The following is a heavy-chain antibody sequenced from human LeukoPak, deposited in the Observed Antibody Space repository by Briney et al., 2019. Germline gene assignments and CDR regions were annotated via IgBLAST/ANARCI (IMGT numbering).Heavy chain of an antibody. J-gene: IGHJ4*02. CDR2: FHNSGTS. V-gene: IGHV4-59*01. CDR3: TRGAGWLIDY. D-gene: IGHD3-16*01. Sequence: SETLSLTRTVSDDSISDYYRGWIRQPPGKGLEWIGYFHNSGTSTYNPSLKSRVTISADTSKNQFSLKLNSLTTADTAVYYCTRGAGWLIDYWGQGILVTVSS. CDR1: DDSISDYY.